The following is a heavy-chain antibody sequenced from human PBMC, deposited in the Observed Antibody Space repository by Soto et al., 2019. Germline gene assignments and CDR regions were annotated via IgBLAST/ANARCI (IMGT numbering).Heavy chain of an antibody. D-gene: IGHD2-8*01. CDR2: ISSSGSTI. CDR1: GCTPSDYY. V-gene: IGHV3-11*01. J-gene: IGHJ6*03. Sequence: SLKPSCATSGCTPSDYYISWTRQAPGKGQARVSYISSSGSTIYYADSVKGRFTISRDNAKNSLYLQMNSLRAEDTAVYHCARDLEACILHTNAAPWRHYYYYSM. CDR3: ARDLEACILHTNAAPWRHYYYYSM.